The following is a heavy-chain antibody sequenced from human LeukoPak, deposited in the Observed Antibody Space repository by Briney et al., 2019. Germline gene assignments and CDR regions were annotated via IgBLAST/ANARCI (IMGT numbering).Heavy chain of an antibody. CDR3: AAAPIEMQQRGFDY. CDR2: IFLACCNT. D-gene: IGHD5-24*01. V-gene: IGHV1-58*02. CDR1: GFTFPNSA. Sequence: SVTVSCKASGFTFPNSAMQWVRPARGQRLAWIGWIFLACCNTKYAQKFQERVTITKDMSTSTAYMELSSLSPEDTAVYYCAAAPIEMQQRGFDYWGQGTLVTGSS. J-gene: IGHJ4*02.